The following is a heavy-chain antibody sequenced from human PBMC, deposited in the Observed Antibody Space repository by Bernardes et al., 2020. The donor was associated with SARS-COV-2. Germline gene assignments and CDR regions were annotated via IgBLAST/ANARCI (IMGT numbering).Heavy chain of an antibody. V-gene: IGHV3-72*01. D-gene: IGHD6-19*01. Sequence: GGSLRLSCAASGFTFSDHYMDWVRQAPGKGLEWVGRITNKANSYTTEYAASVKGRFIISRDDSKNSLYLQMNSLITDDTAVYYCAKMRRQYGSSGDYWGQGTLVTVSS. J-gene: IGHJ4*02. CDR3: AKMRRQYGSSGDY. CDR1: GFTFSDHY. CDR2: ITNKANSYTT.